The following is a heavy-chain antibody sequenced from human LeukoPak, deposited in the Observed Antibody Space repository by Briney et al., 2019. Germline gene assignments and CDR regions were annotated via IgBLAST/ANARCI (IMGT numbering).Heavy chain of an antibody. D-gene: IGHD3-22*01. CDR2: IYSSGST. Sequence: SETLSLTCTVSGVSISSYYWSWIRQPAGKGLDWMGRIYSSGSTKYNPSLKSRVTISVDKSKNQVSLKLSSVTAADTAVYYCAREGSMMVVQYYFDYWGQGTLVTVSS. CDR3: AREGSMMVVQYYFDY. CDR1: GVSISSYY. V-gene: IGHV4-4*07. J-gene: IGHJ4*02.